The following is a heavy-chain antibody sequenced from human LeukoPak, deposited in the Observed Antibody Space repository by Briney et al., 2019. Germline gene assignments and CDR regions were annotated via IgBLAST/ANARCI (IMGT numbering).Heavy chain of an antibody. J-gene: IGHJ4*02. CDR3: ARETILDSSGYYDY. D-gene: IGHD3-22*01. V-gene: IGHV3-21*01. CDR1: GFTFSSYS. Sequence: PGGSLRLSCAASGFTFSSYSMNWVRQAPGKGLEWVSSISSSSSYIYYADSVKGRFTISRDNSKNTLYLQMNSLRAEDTAVYYCARETILDSSGYYDYWGQGTLVTVSS. CDR2: ISSSSSYI.